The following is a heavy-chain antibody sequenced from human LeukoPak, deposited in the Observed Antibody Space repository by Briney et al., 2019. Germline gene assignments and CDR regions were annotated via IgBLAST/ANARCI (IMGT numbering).Heavy chain of an antibody. CDR2: IYSNGIT. J-gene: IGHJ2*01. Sequence: SETLSLTCTVSGGSIFSYYWNWIRQPPGKGLEWLGYIYSNGITNYSPSLRSRGTISIATSKNQFSLRLTSVTAADTAIYYCARRAYYDSSGYSPTSGYFDLWGRGPLVTVSS. V-gene: IGHV4-4*08. CDR3: ARRAYYDSSGYSPTSGYFDL. D-gene: IGHD3-22*01. CDR1: GGSIFSYY.